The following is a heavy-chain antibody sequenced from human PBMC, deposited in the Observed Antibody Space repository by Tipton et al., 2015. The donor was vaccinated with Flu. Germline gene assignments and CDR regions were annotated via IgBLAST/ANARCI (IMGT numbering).Heavy chain of an antibody. J-gene: IGHJ6*03. V-gene: IGHV1-18*04. D-gene: IGHD6-19*01. CDR3: ARGRYSSGWYEYYYYYMDV. CDR2: ISAYNGNT. Sequence: QLVQSGAEVKKPGASVKVSCKASGYTFTSYGISWVRQAPGQGLEWLGWISAYNGNTNYAQKLQGRVTMTTDTSTSTAYMELRSLRSDDTTVYYCARGRYSSGWYEYYYYYMDVWGKGATVTVSS. CDR1: GYTFTSYG.